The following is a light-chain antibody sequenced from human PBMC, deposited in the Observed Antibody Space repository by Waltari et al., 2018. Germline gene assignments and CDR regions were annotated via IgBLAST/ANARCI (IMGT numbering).Light chain of an antibody. Sequence: DIVMTQSPESLAVSVGEWATINCKSSESVLYSSNNKNHLAWYQQKPGQPPKLLLYWASTRKSGVPDRFSGSGSETDFTLTVTSLQAEDVAVYYCQQYYSTPLTFGGGTKVEIK. CDR1: ESVLYSSNNKNH. J-gene: IGKJ4*01. V-gene: IGKV4-1*01. CDR2: WAS. CDR3: QQYYSTPLT.